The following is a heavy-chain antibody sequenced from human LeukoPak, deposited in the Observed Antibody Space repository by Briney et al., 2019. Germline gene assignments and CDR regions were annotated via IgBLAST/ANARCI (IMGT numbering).Heavy chain of an antibody. CDR3: ARGIQGYITAFDY. CDR2: IYGGGST. CDR1: GFTVSSNY. J-gene: IGHJ4*02. V-gene: IGHV3-66*02. Sequence: GGSLRLSCAASGFTVSSNYMSWVRQAPGKGLEWVSIIYGGGSTYYADSVKGRFTISGDNSKNTLFLQMNSLRAEDTAVYYCARGIQGYITAFDYWGQGTLVTVSS. D-gene: IGHD5-18*01.